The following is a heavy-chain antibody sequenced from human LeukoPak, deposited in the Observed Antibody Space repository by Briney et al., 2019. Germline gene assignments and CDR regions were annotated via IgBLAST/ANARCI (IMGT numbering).Heavy chain of an antibody. D-gene: IGHD5-24*01. CDR3: AKDRRWLQIGTSVY. CDR2: ISYDGSNK. V-gene: IGHV3-30*18. Sequence: GGSLRLSCAASGFTFSSYGMHWVRQAPGKGLEWVAVISYDGSNKYYADSVKGRFTISRDNSKNTLYLQMNSLRAEDTAVYYCAKDRRWLQIGTSVYWGQGTLVTVSS. CDR1: GFTFSSYG. J-gene: IGHJ4*02.